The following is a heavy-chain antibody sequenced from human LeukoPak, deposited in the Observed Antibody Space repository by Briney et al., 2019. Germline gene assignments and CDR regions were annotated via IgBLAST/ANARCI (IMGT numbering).Heavy chain of an antibody. V-gene: IGHV1-2*02. J-gene: IGHJ2*01. CDR1: GYAFSGYY. CDR2: IHPNSGGT. CDR3: ARDSCGGGGCHYWYFDL. D-gene: IGHD6-19*01. Sequence: AAVKVSCKASGYAFSGYYIHWVRQAPAHGLAGMGCIHPNSGGTNYAQKFQGRVTMTRDTSITTASMELSSLKPDDTAVYYCARDSCGGGGCHYWYFDLWGRGTLVTVSS.